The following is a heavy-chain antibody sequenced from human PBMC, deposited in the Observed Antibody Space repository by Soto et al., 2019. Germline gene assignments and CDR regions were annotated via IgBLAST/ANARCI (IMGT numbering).Heavy chain of an antibody. D-gene: IGHD5-18*01. CDR2: IIPIFGTA. Sequence: SVKVSCKASGGTFSSYAISWVRQAPGQGLEWMGGIIPIFGTANYAQKFQGRVTITADESTSTAYMELSSLRSEDTAVYYCARSDTAMVEGVMSYYYYGMDVWGQGTTVTVSS. J-gene: IGHJ6*02. CDR3: ARSDTAMVEGVMSYYYYGMDV. V-gene: IGHV1-69*13. CDR1: GGTFSSYA.